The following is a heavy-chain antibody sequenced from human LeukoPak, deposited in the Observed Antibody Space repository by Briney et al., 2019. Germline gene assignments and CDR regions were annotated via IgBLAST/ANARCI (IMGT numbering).Heavy chain of an antibody. V-gene: IGHV3-30*03. J-gene: IGHJ4*02. CDR2: ISYDGSNK. Sequence: TGGSLRLSCTASGFTFSSYGMHWVRQAPGKGLEWVAVISYDGSNKYYADSVKGRFTISRDNSKNTLYLQMNSLRAEDTAVYYCARGAFDFWSGYYPSYYFDYWGQGTLVTVSS. D-gene: IGHD3-3*01. CDR1: GFTFSSYG. CDR3: ARGAFDFWSGYYPSYYFDY.